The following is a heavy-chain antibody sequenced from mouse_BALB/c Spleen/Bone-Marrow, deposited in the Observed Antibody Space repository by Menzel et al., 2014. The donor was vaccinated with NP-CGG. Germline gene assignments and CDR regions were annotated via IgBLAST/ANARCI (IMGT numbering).Heavy chain of an antibody. J-gene: IGHJ3*01. CDR1: GFDFSRYW. Sequence: EVKLMESGGGLVQPGRSLKLSCAASGFDFSRYWMSWVRQAPGKGLEWIGEINPDSRTINYSPPLKDKFIISRDNAKNTLYLQMSKVRSEDTALYYCARLYDYGWFAYWGQGTLVTVSS. CDR2: INPDSRTI. V-gene: IGHV4-1*02. D-gene: IGHD2-4*01. CDR3: ARLYDYGWFAY.